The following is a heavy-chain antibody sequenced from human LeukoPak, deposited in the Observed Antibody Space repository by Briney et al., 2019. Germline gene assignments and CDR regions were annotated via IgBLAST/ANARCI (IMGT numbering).Heavy chain of an antibody. V-gene: IGHV3-21*01. Sequence: PGGSLRLSCAASGFTFSSYSMNWVRQAPGKGLEWVSSISSSSSYIYYADSVKGRFTISRDNAENSLYLQMNSLRAEDTAVYYCARDQERIDAFDIWGQGTMVTVSS. CDR2: ISSSSSYI. J-gene: IGHJ3*02. CDR1: GFTFSSYS. CDR3: ARDQERIDAFDI. D-gene: IGHD2-15*01.